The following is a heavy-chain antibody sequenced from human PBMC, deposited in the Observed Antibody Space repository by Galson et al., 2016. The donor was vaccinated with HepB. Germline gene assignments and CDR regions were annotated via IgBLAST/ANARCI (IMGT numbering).Heavy chain of an antibody. CDR2: MSSSGASI. CDR1: GFTLSDYY. J-gene: IGHJ4*02. Sequence: SLRLSCAASGFTLSDYYMTWIRQAPGKGLEWVSYMSSSGASIHYAASVKGRFTISRDIATNSLYLQMTSLTAEDTAVYYCARDLYNWNLIAHWGQGTLVTVSS. D-gene: IGHD1-20*01. V-gene: IGHV3-11*01. CDR3: ARDLYNWNLIAH.